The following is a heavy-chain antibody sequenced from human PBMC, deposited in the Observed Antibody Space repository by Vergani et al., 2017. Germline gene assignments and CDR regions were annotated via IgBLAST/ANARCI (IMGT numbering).Heavy chain of an antibody. CDR2: INTNTGNP. CDR1: GYTFTSYA. V-gene: IGHV7-4-1*02. Sequence: QVQLVQSGSELKKPGASVKVSCKASGYTFTSYAMNWVRQAPGQGLEWMGWINTNTGNPTYAQGFTGRFVCSLATSFSTAYLQISSLKAEDTAVYYCARDQGAHLWFGELMRGSSFDPWGQGTLVTVSS. CDR3: ARDQGAHLWFGELMRGSSFDP. D-gene: IGHD3-10*01. J-gene: IGHJ5*02.